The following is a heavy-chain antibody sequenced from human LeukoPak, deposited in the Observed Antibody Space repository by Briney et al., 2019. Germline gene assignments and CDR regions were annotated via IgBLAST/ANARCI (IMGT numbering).Heavy chain of an antibody. CDR1: GLTFSSYG. J-gene: IGHJ4*02. D-gene: IGHD3-22*01. CDR3: IGLDSSGCY. CDR2: ISYDGSNK. V-gene: IGHV3-30*03. Sequence: GGSLRLSCAASGLTFSSYGMHWVRQAPGKGLEWVAVISYDGSNKYYADSVKGRFTISRDNSKNTLYLRMNSLRAEDTAVYYCIGLDSSGCYWGQGTLVTVSS.